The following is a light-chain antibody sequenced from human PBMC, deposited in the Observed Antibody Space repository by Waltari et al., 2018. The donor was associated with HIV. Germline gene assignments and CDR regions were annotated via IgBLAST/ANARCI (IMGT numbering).Light chain of an antibody. CDR3: CSYAGSSTVV. CDR1: RSAVGDYNY. CDR2: DVN. J-gene: IGLJ2*01. V-gene: IGLV2-23*02. Sequence: QSALTQPASVSGSPGQSITISCTGTRSAVGDYNYVSWYQQHPGKAPKLMIYDVNKRPSGVSNRFSGSKSGNTASLTISGLQAEDEADYYCCSYAGSSTVVFGGGTKLTVL.